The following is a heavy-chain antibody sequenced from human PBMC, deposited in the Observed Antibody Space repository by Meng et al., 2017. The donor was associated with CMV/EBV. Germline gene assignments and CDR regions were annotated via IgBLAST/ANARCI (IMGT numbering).Heavy chain of an antibody. CDR2: ISSSSSYI. J-gene: IGHJ4*02. CDR3: AYKTYRVDSSSWGPFDY. CDR1: GFTFSSYE. V-gene: IGHV3-21*05. Sequence: GGSLRLSCAASGFTFSSYEMNWVRQAPGKGLEWVSYISSSSSYIYYADSVKGRFTISRDNAKNSLYLQMNSLRAEDTAVYYCAYKTYRVDSSSWGPFDYWGQGTLVTVSS. D-gene: IGHD6-13*01.